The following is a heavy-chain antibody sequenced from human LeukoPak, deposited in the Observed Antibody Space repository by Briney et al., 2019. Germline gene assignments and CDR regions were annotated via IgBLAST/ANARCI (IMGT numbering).Heavy chain of an antibody. CDR1: GXTFSSYG. CDR2: IWYDGSNK. CDR3: ARDSLFGGNFVDY. D-gene: IGHD4-23*01. V-gene: IGHV3-33*01. Sequence: GGSLRLSCAASGXTFSSYGXXWXXXAXGXGLXWVXXIWYDGSNKYYADSVKGRFTISRDNSENTLYLQMNSLRAEDTAVYYCARDSLFGGNFVDYWGQGTLVTVSS. J-gene: IGHJ4*02.